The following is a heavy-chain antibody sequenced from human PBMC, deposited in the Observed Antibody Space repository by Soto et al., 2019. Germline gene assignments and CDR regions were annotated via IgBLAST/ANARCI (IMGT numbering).Heavy chain of an antibody. CDR2: TSYDGNNK. V-gene: IGHV3-30*19. Sequence: QVQLVESGGGVVQPGASLRLSCAASGFRFKSFVMHWVRQAPGKGLEWVAFTSYDGNNKDYGDSAKGRFTVSRDNSQNTLHLQMDFLRPEDTALYYCARWGTTGGFDLWGQGTLVSVSS. CDR1: GFRFKSFV. CDR3: ARWGTTGGFDL. J-gene: IGHJ4*02. D-gene: IGHD3-16*01.